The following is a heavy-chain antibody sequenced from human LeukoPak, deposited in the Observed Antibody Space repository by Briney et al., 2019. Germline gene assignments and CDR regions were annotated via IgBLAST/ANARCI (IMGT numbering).Heavy chain of an antibody. Sequence: GGSPRLSCTASGFSFSTYNINWVRQAPGKGLEWVSSFISSSNYTYYADSLKGRFTVSRDNANNALYLQINSLRPEDTGVYYCARDRTALVPDYMDVWGKGTTVTVSS. CDR2: FISSSNYT. CDR1: GFSFSTYN. J-gene: IGHJ6*03. D-gene: IGHD5-18*01. V-gene: IGHV3-21*01. CDR3: ARDRTALVPDYMDV.